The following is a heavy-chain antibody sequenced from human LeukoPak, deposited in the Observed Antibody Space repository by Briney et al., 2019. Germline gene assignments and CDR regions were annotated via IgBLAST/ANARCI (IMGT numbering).Heavy chain of an antibody. V-gene: IGHV1-2*02. CDR1: GYTFTGYY. J-gene: IGHJ4*02. Sequence: ASVKVSCKASGYTFTGYYMHWVRQAPGQGLEWMGWINPNSGDTNYAQKFQGRVTMTRDTSISTAYMDQSKLTDDDTAVYYCARGLLDYWGQGTLVTVSS. CDR3: ARGLLDY. CDR2: INPNSGDT.